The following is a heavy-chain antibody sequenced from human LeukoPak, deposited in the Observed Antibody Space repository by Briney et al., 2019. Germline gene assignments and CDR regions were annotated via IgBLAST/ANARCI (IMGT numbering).Heavy chain of an antibody. D-gene: IGHD7-27*01. J-gene: IGHJ6*02. CDR3: ASVTGEWGYYYGMDV. V-gene: IGHV4-59*08. CDR2: IYYSGST. CDR1: GGSISSYY. Sequence: SETLSLTCTVSGGSISSYYWSWIRQPPGKGLEWSGYIYYSGSTNYNPSLKSRVTISVDTSKNQFSLKLSSVTAADTAVYYCASVTGEWGYYYGMDVWGQGTTVTVSS.